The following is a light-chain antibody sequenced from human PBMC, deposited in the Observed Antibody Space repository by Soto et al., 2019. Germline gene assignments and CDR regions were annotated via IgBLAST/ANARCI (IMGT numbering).Light chain of an antibody. J-gene: IGKJ2*01. Sequence: DITMTQSPSTLSASVGDRVTITCRASQSIGEMLAWYRQKPGEAPKLLIYAASTLQSGVSSRFSGSGSGTEFTLSISGLQPDDFATYYCQQYKSYSYTFGQGTKLEIK. CDR1: QSIGEM. CDR2: AAS. V-gene: IGKV1-5*03. CDR3: QQYKSYSYT.